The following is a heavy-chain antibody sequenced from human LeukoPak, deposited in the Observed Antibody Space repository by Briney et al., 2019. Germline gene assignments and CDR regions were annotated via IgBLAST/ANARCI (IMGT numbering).Heavy chain of an antibody. CDR1: GFTVSSND. J-gene: IGHJ4*02. CDR2: IYSGGRT. D-gene: IGHD3-22*01. V-gene: IGHV3-53*01. Sequence: GGSLRLSCAASGFTVSSNDMSWVRQAPGKGLEWVSVIYSGGRTFYAESVKGRFTISRDNSKNTLYLQMNSLRAEDAAVYYCAIYDSSGYYNYWGQGTLVTVSS. CDR3: AIYDSSGYYNY.